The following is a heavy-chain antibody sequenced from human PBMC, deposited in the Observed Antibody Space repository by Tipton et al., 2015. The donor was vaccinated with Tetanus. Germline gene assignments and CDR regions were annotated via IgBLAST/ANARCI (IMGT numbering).Heavy chain of an antibody. V-gene: IGHV4-31*03. Sequence: TLSLTCTVSGGSVSSGAYCRSWIRQHPGKGLESIGCISSRGSTYYNPSLTSRVSISVDTSKNQFSLKLTSVTAADTAIYYCARGGDNLTFQRPTGRWFDPWGHGTLVTVSS. CDR3: ARGGDNLTFQRPTGRWFDP. CDR1: GGSVSSGAYC. D-gene: IGHD1-1*01. J-gene: IGHJ5*02. CDR2: ISSRGST.